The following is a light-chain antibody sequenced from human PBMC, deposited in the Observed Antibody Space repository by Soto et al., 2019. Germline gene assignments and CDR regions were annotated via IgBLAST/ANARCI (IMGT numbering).Light chain of an antibody. J-gene: IGKJ1*01. CDR1: QDVAGD. Sequence: RVTTQSPATLSVSPGERVTLSCRASQDVAGDLAWYQQKPGQAPRLLIYRTSTRATNIPARFSGSGSGTEFTLTIGSLQSEDFAVYYCQEYNGRSSFGQGTKVEIK. CDR2: RTS. V-gene: IGKV3-15*01. CDR3: QEYNGRSS.